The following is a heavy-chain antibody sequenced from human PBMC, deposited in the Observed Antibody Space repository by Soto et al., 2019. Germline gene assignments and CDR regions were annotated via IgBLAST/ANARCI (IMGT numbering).Heavy chain of an antibody. CDR3: ARAGIVATECDY. CDR1: GGSISSGDYY. Sequence: QVQLQESGPGLVKPSQTLSLTCTVSGGSISSGDYYWSWIRQPPGKGLDWIGYIYYSGSTYYNPSLKSRVTISVDTSKHQFSLKLSSVTAADTAVYYCARAGIVATECDYWGQGTLVTVSS. D-gene: IGHD5-12*01. J-gene: IGHJ4*02. V-gene: IGHV4-30-4*01. CDR2: IYYSGST.